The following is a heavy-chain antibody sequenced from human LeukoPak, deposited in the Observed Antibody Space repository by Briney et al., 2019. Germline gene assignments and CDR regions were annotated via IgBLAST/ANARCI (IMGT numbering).Heavy chain of an antibody. D-gene: IGHD3-16*02. Sequence: ASVKVSCKASGYTFTGYIMHWVRQAPGQGLEWMGWINPNSGGTNYAQKFQGRVTMTRDTSISTAYMELSRLRSDDTAVYYCARDLERLYPGGAFDIWGQGTMVTVSS. J-gene: IGHJ3*02. CDR3: ARDLERLYPGGAFDI. V-gene: IGHV1-2*02. CDR2: INPNSGGT. CDR1: GYTFTGYI.